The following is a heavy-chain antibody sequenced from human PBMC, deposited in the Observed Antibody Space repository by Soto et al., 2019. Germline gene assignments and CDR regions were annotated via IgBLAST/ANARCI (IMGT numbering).Heavy chain of an antibody. CDR2: IYYSGST. CDR3: ARSRYTSGWWTPPFDY. V-gene: IGHV4-59*01. Sequence: PSETLSLTCAVSGGSISSYYWSWIRQPPGKGLEWIGYIYYSGSTNYNPSLKSRVTISVDTSKNQFSLKLTSVTAAGTAVYYCARSRYTSGWWTPPFDYWGQGTLVTVSS. D-gene: IGHD6-19*01. J-gene: IGHJ4*02. CDR1: GGSISSYY.